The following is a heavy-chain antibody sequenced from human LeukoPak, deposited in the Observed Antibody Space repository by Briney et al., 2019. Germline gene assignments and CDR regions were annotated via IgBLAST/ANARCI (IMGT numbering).Heavy chain of an antibody. Sequence: QSGGSLSLSCAASGFTFSGSVIHWVRQASGKGLEWVGRIRSKDNNGATAYAASVKGRFTISRDDSKNTAYLQMNSLKTEDTAMYYCATDYYGSGSPGFGYWGQGNMVTVSS. CDR2: IRSKDNNGAT. D-gene: IGHD3-10*01. J-gene: IGHJ4*02. CDR1: GFTFSGSV. V-gene: IGHV3-73*01. CDR3: ATDYYGSGSPGFGY.